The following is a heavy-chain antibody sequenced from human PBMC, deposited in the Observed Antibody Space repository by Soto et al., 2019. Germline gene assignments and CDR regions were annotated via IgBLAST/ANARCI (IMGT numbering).Heavy chain of an antibody. J-gene: IGHJ4*02. D-gene: IGHD1-1*01. CDR1: GGSISRIGYY. CDR2: IYYNGVA. Sequence: PSETLSLTCTVSGGSISRIGYYWGWVRHPPGKGLEWIGSIYYNGVAHYSPSLETRLTISVDTSKNHFSLKLNSVTAADAAIYYGARQYGYNQEHNEHWGQGTVVTVSS. CDR3: ARQYGYNQEHNEH. V-gene: IGHV4-39*01.